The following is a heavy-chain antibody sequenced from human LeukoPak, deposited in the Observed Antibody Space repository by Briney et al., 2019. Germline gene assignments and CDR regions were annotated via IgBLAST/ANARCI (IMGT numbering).Heavy chain of an antibody. V-gene: IGHV4-34*01. D-gene: IGHD2-2*02. CDR1: GGSFSGYY. CDR3: ARGYIVVVPAAIPNWFDP. CDR2: IYHSGST. J-gene: IGHJ5*02. Sequence: SETLSLTCAVYGGSFSGYYWSWIRQPPGKGLEWIGSIYHSGSTYYNPSLKSRVTISVDTSKNQFSLKLSSVTAADTAVYYCARGYIVVVPAAIPNWFDPWGQGTLVTVSS.